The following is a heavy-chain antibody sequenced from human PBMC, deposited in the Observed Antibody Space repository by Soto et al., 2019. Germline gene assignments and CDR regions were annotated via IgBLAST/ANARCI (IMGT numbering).Heavy chain of an antibody. CDR2: ISGSGGST. CDR1: GFTFSSYA. J-gene: IGHJ6*02. V-gene: IGHV3-23*01. CDR3: AKTRRVWGYCSGGSCYQYYYYGMDV. D-gene: IGHD2-15*01. Sequence: EVQLLESGGGLVQPGGSLRLSCAASGFTFSSYAMSWVRQAPGKGLEWVSAISGSGGSTYYADSVKGRFTISRDNSKNTLYLQMNSLRAEDTAVYYCAKTRRVWGYCSGGSCYQYYYYGMDVWGQGTTVTVSS.